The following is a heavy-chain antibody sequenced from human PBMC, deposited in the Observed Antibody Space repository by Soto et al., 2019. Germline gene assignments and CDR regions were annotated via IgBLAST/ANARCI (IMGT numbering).Heavy chain of an antibody. J-gene: IGHJ6*02. CDR1: GGSFSGYY. V-gene: IGHV4-34*01. Sequence: SETLSLTCTVSGGSFSGYYWSWIRQPPGKGLEWIGEINHSGSTNYNPSLKSRVTISVDTSKNQFSLKLSSVTAADTAVYYCATAARRVYYYYGMDVWGQGTTVTVSS. D-gene: IGHD6-6*01. CDR3: ATAARRVYYYYGMDV. CDR2: INHSGST.